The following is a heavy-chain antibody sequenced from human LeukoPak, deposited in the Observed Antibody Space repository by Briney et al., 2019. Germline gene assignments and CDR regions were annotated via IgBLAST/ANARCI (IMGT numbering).Heavy chain of an antibody. V-gene: IGHV3-23*01. CDR1: GFTFSSYA. D-gene: IGHD5-12*01. J-gene: IGHJ4*02. CDR3: AKVVASPITGPFDY. Sequence: GGSLRLSCAASGFTFSSYAMSWVRQAPGKRLEWVSAISGSGGSTYYADSVKGRFTISRDNSKNTLYLQMNSRRAEDTAVYYCAKVVASPITGPFDYWGQGTLVTVSS. CDR2: ISGSGGST.